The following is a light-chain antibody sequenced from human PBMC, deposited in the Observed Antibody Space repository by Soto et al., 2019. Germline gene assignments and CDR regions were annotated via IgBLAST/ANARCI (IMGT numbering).Light chain of an antibody. CDR1: QSISSY. CDR2: AAS. V-gene: IGKV1-39*01. J-gene: IGKJ1*01. CDR3: QQSYSTPRT. Sequence: DIHITQSPSSLSASVGDRVTITCRASQSISSYLNWYQQKPGKAPKLLTYAASSLQSGVPSRFSGSGSGTDFTLTISSLQPEDFATYYCQQSYSTPRTFGQGTKVDIK.